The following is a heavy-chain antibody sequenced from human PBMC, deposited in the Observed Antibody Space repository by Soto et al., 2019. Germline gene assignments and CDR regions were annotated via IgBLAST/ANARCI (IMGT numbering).Heavy chain of an antibody. V-gene: IGHV3-33*01. J-gene: IGHJ6*02. Sequence: GGSLRLSCAASGFTFSSYGMHWVRQAPGKGLEWVAVIWYDGSNKYYADSVKGRFTISRDNSKNTLYLQMNSLRAEDTAVYYCARGIVGATTYYYYGMDVWGQGTTVTVS. CDR3: ARGIVGATTYYYYGMDV. D-gene: IGHD1-26*01. CDR2: IWYDGSNK. CDR1: GFTFSSYG.